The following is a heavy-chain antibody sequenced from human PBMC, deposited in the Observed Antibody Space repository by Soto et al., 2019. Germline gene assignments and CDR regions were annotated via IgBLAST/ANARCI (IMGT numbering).Heavy chain of an antibody. V-gene: IGHV4-39*01. D-gene: IGHD3-10*01. Sequence: PSETLSLTCTVSGGSISSSSYYWGWIRQPPGKGLEWIGSIYYSGSTYYNPSLKSRVTISVDTSKNQFSLKLSSVTAADTAVYYCAIVYYYGSGSYFGDLGGGFDYWGQGTLVTVSS. CDR2: IYYSGST. J-gene: IGHJ4*02. CDR1: GGSISSSSYY. CDR3: AIVYYYGSGSYFGDLGGGFDY.